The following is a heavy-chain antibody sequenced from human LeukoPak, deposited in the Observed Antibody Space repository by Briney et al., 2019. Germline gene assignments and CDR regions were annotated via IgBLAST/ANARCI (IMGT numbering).Heavy chain of an antibody. D-gene: IGHD1-26*01. J-gene: IGHJ4*02. Sequence: SQTLSLTCSVSGGSISNGNYYWGWIRQPPGKGLEWIGNIYFSGSTYYNPSLKSRVTISVDTSKNQFSLKLSSVTAADTAVYYCARRSIVGATQSDFWGQGTLVTVSS. CDR2: IYFSGST. V-gene: IGHV4-39*01. CDR3: ARRSIVGATQSDF. CDR1: GGSISNGNYY.